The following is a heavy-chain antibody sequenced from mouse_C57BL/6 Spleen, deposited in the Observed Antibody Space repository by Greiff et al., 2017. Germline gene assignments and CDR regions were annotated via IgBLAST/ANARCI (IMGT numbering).Heavy chain of an antibody. CDR3: ARRAYYGNYEGYFDV. CDR1: GYAFSSSW. J-gene: IGHJ1*03. V-gene: IGHV1-82*01. Sequence: VQLQQSGPELVKPGASVKISCKASGYAFSSSWLNWVKQRPGKGLEWIGRIYPGDGDTNYNGKCKGKATLTADKSSSTAYMQLSSLTSEDSAVYFCARRAYYGNYEGYFDVWGTGTTVTVSS. D-gene: IGHD2-10*01. CDR2: IYPGDGDT.